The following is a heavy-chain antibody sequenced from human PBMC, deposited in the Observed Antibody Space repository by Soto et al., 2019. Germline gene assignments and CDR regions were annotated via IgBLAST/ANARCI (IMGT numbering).Heavy chain of an antibody. D-gene: IGHD3-3*01. J-gene: IGHJ6*02. V-gene: IGHV3-9*01. CDR1: GFTFDDYA. CDR3: AKDIRTLITIFGVARYYYYVMDV. CDR2: IRWTRGSI. Sequence: EVQLVESGGGLVQPGRSLRLSCAASGFTFDDYAMHWVLQAPGKGLEWVSGIRWTRGSIVYADSVKGRFTISRDNAKNSLYLQMNSLRAEDTALYYCAKDIRTLITIFGVARYYYYVMDVWGQGTTVTVSS.